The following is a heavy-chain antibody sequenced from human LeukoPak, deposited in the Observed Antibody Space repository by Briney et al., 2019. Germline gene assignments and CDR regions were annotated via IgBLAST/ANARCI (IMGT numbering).Heavy chain of an antibody. V-gene: IGHV3-21*01. CDR3: SRPARLRFLEWLLPTDY. D-gene: IGHD3-3*01. CDR1: GFTFSSYS. J-gene: IGHJ4*02. CDR2: TSSSSSHI. Sequence: GGSLRLSCAASGFTFSSYSMNWFRQAPGKGLEWVSSTSSSSSHISYADSEKGRFTISRDHAKNSLYLQMTCLRDEDTAVNSCSRPARLRFLEWLLPTDYWGQGPLVTVSS.